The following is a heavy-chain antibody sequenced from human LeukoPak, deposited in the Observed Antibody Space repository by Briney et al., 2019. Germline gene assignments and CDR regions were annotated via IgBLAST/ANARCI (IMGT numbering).Heavy chain of an antibody. D-gene: IGHD5-18*01. CDR1: GGSFSGYY. CDR3: ARGQGYSYGSRYYYYYYMDV. CDR2: INHSGST. J-gene: IGHJ6*03. V-gene: IGHV4-34*01. Sequence: SETLSLTCAVYGGSFSGYYWSWIRQPPGKGLEWIGEINHSGSTNYNPSLKSRVTISVDTSKNQFSLKLSSVTAADTAVYYCARGQGYSYGSRYYYYYYMDVWGKGTTVTVSS.